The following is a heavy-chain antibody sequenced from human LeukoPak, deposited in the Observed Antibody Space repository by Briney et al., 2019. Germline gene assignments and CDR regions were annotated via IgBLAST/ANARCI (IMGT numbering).Heavy chain of an antibody. CDR3: ATRAYYGSGSYYYPLNY. J-gene: IGHJ4*02. D-gene: IGHD3-10*01. V-gene: IGHV1-2*02. CDR2: INPNSGGT. CDR1: GYTFTDWY. Sequence: ASVKVSCRASGYTFTDWYMHWVRQAPGQGLDLMGWINPNSGGTNYAQKFQGRDTMTRDTSVSTAYMELRRLTSDDTAVYYCATRAYYGSGSYYYPLNYWGQGTLVTVSS.